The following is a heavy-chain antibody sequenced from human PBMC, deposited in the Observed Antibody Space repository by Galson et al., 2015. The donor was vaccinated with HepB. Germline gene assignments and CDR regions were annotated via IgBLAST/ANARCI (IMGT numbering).Heavy chain of an antibody. D-gene: IGHD2-2*01. Sequence: SLRLSCAASGFTFSSYGMHWVRQAPGKGLEWVAVISYDGSNKYYADSVKGRFTISRDNSKNTLYLQMNSLRAEDTAVYYCANLQTPGSNIVVVPADITHAFDIWGQGTMVTVSS. J-gene: IGHJ3*02. CDR1: GFTFSSYG. V-gene: IGHV3-30*18. CDR2: ISYDGSNK. CDR3: ANLQTPGSNIVVVPADITHAFDI.